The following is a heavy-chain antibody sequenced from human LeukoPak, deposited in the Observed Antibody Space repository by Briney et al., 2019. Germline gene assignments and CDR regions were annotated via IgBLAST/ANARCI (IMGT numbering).Heavy chain of an antibody. CDR1: GGTFSSYA. CDR3: AREGYYYDSSGYRY. V-gene: IGHV1-69*05. D-gene: IGHD3-22*01. Sequence: SVKVSCKASGGTFSSYAISWVRQAPGQGLEWMGGIIPIFGTANYAQKFQGRVTITTDESTSTAYMELSSLRSEDTAVYYCAREGYYYDSSGYRYWGQGTLVTVSS. CDR2: IIPIFGTA. J-gene: IGHJ4*02.